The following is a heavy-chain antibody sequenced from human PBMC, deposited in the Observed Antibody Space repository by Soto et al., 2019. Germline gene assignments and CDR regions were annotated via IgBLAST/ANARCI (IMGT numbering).Heavy chain of an antibody. Sequence: SETLSLTCTVSGGSISSYYWSWIRQPPGKGLEWIGYIYYSGSTNYNPSLESRVTISVDTSKNQFSLKLSSVTAADTAVYYCASIRDYYFDYWGQGTLVTVSS. CDR1: GGSISSYY. J-gene: IGHJ4*02. V-gene: IGHV4-59*08. CDR2: IYYSGST. D-gene: IGHD3-10*01. CDR3: ASIRDYYFDY.